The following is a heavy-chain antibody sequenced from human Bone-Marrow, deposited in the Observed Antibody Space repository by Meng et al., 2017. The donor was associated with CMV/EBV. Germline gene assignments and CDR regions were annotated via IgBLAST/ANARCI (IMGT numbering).Heavy chain of an antibody. V-gene: IGHV4-4*07. CDR3: ARDRGYCSSTSCYGVFNY. CDR1: GGSISSYY. J-gene: IGHJ4*02. Sequence: SETLSLTCTVSGGSISSYYWSWIRQPAGKGLEWIGRIYTSGSTNYNPSLKSRVTMSVDTSKNQFSLKLSSVTAADTAVYYCARDRGYCSSTSCYGVFNYWGQGTLVTVSS. D-gene: IGHD2-2*01. CDR2: IYTSGST.